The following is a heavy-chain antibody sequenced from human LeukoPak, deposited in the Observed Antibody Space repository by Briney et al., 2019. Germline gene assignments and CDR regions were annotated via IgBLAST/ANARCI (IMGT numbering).Heavy chain of an antibody. Sequence: SETPSLTCAVYGGSFSGYYWSWIRQPPGKGLEWIGEINHSGSTNYNPSLKSRVTISVDTSKNQFSLKLSSVTAADTAVYYCARFPAVAKIWAYYYGMDVWGQGTTVTVSS. CDR3: ARFPAVAKIWAYYYGMDV. J-gene: IGHJ6*02. V-gene: IGHV4-34*01. D-gene: IGHD6-19*01. CDR1: GGSFSGYY. CDR2: INHSGST.